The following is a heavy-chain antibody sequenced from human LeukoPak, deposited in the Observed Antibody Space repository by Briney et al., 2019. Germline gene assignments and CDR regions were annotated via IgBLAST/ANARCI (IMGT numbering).Heavy chain of an antibody. Sequence: TPSGTLSLTCDVSGGSITQTNYWTWDRPPPGQGLEGIGEVNLQGSTNYSPSLMGRVAISVDTSEKHVSLQVASVTAADTAVYDCAREGGPYRPLDYSGQGTLVTVS. J-gene: IGHJ4*02. V-gene: IGHV4-4*02. CDR3: AREGGPYRPLDY. CDR1: GGSITQTNY. D-gene: IGHD3-16*01. CDR2: VNLQGST.